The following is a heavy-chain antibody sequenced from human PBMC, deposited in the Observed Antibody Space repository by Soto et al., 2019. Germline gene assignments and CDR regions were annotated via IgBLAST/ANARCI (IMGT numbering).Heavy chain of an antibody. J-gene: IGHJ4*02. CDR3: AGGIGPHRGSGSSRDY. CDR2: INHSGST. D-gene: IGHD3-10*01. Sequence: QVQLQQWGAGLLKPSETLSLTCAVYGGSFSGYYWSWIRQPPGKGLEWIGEINHSGSTNYNPSLKSRVTISVDTSKNQFSLKLSSVTAADTAVYYCAGGIGPHRGSGSSRDYWGQGTLVTVSS. V-gene: IGHV4-34*01. CDR1: GGSFSGYY.